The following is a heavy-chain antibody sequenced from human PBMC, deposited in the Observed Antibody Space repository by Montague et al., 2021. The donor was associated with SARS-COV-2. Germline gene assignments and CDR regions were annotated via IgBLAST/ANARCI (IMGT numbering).Heavy chain of an antibody. D-gene: IGHD3-10*01. Sequence: SETLSLTCAVYGGSFSGYCWSWIRQPPGKGLEWIGEINHSGSTYYNPSLKSRVTISVDTSKNQFSLKLSSVTAADTAVYYCARVRYYGSGTSLGMDVWGQGTTVTVSS. CDR2: INHSGST. CDR1: GGSFSGYC. V-gene: IGHV4-34*01. J-gene: IGHJ6*02. CDR3: ARVRYYGSGTSLGMDV.